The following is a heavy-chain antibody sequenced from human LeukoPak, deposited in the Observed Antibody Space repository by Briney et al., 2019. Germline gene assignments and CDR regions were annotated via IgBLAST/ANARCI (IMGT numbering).Heavy chain of an antibody. D-gene: IGHD5-12*01. CDR1: GFTFSSYA. V-gene: IGHV3-23*01. J-gene: IGHJ4*02. Sequence: GGSLRLSCAASGFTFSSYAMSWVRQAPGKGLERVSAISGSGGSTYYADSVKGRFTISRDNSKNTLYLQMNSLRAEDTAVYYCAKVGEGYDLFDYWGQGTLVTVSS. CDR3: AKVGEGYDLFDY. CDR2: ISGSGGST.